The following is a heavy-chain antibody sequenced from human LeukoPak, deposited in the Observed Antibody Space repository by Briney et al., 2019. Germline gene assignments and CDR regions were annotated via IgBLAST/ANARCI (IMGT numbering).Heavy chain of an antibody. CDR2: IITIFGTA. V-gene: IGHV1-69*05. J-gene: IGHJ3*02. Sequence: SVKLSCKASGGTFSSYAISWVRQAPGQGLEWMGGIITIFGTANYAQKFQGRVTITTDESTSTAYMELSSLRSEDTAVYYCARAFGYYDSSGYLWAFDIWGQGTMVTVSS. CDR3: ARAFGYYDSSGYLWAFDI. D-gene: IGHD3-22*01. CDR1: GGTFSSYA.